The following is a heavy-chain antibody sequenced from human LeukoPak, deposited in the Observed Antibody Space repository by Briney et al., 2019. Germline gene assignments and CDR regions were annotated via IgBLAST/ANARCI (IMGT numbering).Heavy chain of an antibody. Sequence: PGGSLRLSCAASGFTFSSYAMSWVRQAPGKGLEWVSAISGSGGSTYYADSVKGRFTISRDNSKNTLYLQMNSLRAEDTAVYYCASDTYYYGSGSYYTGYYFDYWGQGTLVTVSS. CDR1: GFTFSSYA. J-gene: IGHJ4*02. V-gene: IGHV3-23*01. CDR3: ASDTYYYGSGSYYTGYYFDY. CDR2: ISGSGGST. D-gene: IGHD3-10*01.